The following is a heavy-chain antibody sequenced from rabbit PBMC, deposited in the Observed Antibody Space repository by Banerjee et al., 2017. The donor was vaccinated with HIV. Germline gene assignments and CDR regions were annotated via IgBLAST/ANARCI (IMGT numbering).Heavy chain of an antibody. CDR1: GFSLSDNY. V-gene: IGHV1S40*01. J-gene: IGHJ3*01. CDR2: IYNGDGST. Sequence: LTLTCKASGFSLSDNYMCWVRQAPGKGLEWLACIYNGDGSTYYASWAKGRFTISKTSSTTVTLQMTSLTAADTATYFCAREGFWGPGTLVTVS. CDR3: AREGF.